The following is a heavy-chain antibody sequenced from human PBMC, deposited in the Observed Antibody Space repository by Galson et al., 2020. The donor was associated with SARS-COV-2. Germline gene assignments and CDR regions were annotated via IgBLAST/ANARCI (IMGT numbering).Heavy chain of an antibody. D-gene: IGHD3-3*01. V-gene: IGHV4-39*01. Sequence: ETSETLSLTCTVSGGSISSSSYYWGWIRQPPGKGLEWIGSIYYSGSTYCNPSLKSRVTISEDTSKNQFSLKLSSVTAADTAVYYCARLPASSITIFGVVNLGYYFDYWGQGTLVTVSS. CDR2: IYYSGST. CDR3: ARLPASSITIFGVVNLGYYFDY. J-gene: IGHJ4*02. CDR1: GGSISSSSYY.